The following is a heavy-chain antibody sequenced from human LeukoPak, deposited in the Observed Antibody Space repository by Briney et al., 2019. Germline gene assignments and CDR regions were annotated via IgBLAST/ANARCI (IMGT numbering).Heavy chain of an antibody. CDR3: AREKVAAAETFFDY. V-gene: IGHV3-20*04. D-gene: IGHD6-13*01. CDR2: INWNGGST. J-gene: IGHJ4*02. CDR1: GFTFDDYG. Sequence: GGSLRLSCAASGFTFDDYGMSWVRQAPGKGLEWVSGINWNGGSTGYADSVKGRFTISRDNAKNSLYLRMNSLRAEDTALYYCAREKVAAAETFFDYWGQGTLVTVSS.